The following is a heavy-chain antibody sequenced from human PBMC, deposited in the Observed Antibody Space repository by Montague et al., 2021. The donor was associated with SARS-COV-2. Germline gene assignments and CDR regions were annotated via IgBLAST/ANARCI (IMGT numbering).Heavy chain of an antibody. CDR3: ARGGTYHYGMDV. V-gene: IGHV4-4*02. J-gene: IGHJ6*02. CDR2: T. D-gene: IGHD3-16*01. Sequence: TNYNPSLKSRVTIFIDKSKNHFSLQLSSVTAADTAVYYCARGGTYHYGMDVWGQGTTVAVAS.